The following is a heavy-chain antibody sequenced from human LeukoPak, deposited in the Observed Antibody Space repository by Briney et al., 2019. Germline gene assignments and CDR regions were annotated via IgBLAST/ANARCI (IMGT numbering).Heavy chain of an antibody. CDR2: ISAYNGNT. Sequence: ASVKVSCKASGYTFTSYGISWVRQAPGQGLEWMGWISAYNGNTNYAQKLQGRVTVTTDTSTSTAYMELRSLRSDDTAVYYCARDRRGELPSDFDYWGQGTLVTVSS. CDR1: GYTFTSYG. D-gene: IGHD1-26*01. V-gene: IGHV1-18*01. CDR3: ARDRRGELPSDFDY. J-gene: IGHJ4*02.